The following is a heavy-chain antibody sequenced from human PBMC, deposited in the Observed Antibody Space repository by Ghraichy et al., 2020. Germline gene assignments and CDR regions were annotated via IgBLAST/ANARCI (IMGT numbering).Heavy chain of an antibody. V-gene: IGHV3-48*02. CDR1: GFTFSTYS. CDR3: ATSANYYNY. D-gene: IGHD6-19*01. J-gene: IGHJ4*02. Sequence: GGSLRLSCAASGFTFSTYSMNWVRQAPGKGLEWVSYIYSGSTGTSIYYADSVKGRFTISRDNAKNSLYLQMNSLRDEDTAVYYCATSANYYNYWGQGTLVTVSS. CDR2: IYSGSTGTSI.